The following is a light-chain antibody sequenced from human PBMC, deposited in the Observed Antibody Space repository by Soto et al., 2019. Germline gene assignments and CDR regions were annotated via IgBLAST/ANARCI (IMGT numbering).Light chain of an antibody. V-gene: IGLV2-14*01. CDR2: DVS. Sequence: QSALTQPASVSGSPGQSITISCTGTSSDVGGYNYVSWYQQHPGKAPKLMIYDVSNRPSGVSNRFSGSKSGNTASLTISGLHAEDEADYYCSSYTISSTSYVFGTGTKLTVL. CDR3: SSYTISSTSYV. CDR1: SSDVGGYNY. J-gene: IGLJ1*01.